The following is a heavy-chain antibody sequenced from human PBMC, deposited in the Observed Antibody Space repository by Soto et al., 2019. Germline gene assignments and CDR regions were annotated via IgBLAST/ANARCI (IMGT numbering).Heavy chain of an antibody. J-gene: IGHJ5*02. Sequence: DVQLVESGGGLVQPGGSLRLSCITSGFTFSKFWMSWVRQAPGKGLEWVANIKHDGSQSYYEDSVKGRFTISRDNAKNSLYLQVNSLRVDDTAGYFCARLLLYSTSGRGWFDPRGQGTLVTVSS. D-gene: IGHD2-2*02. CDR3: ARLLLYSTSGRGWFDP. CDR1: GFTFSKFW. CDR2: IKHDGSQS. V-gene: IGHV3-7*03.